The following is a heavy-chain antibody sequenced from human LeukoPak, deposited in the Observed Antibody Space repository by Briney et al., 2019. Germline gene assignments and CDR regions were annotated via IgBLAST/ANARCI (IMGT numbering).Heavy chain of an antibody. D-gene: IGHD3-10*01. CDR2: TFYRSKWYY. J-gene: IGHJ5*02. CDR3: AREVAMIRGVKNWFDR. V-gene: IGHV6-1*01. Sequence: SQTLSLTCAISGDSVSSNDASWNWIRQSPSRGLEWLGRTFYRSKWYYDYEASLKSRITINPDTPKNQFSLQLNSVTPEDTAMYYCAREVAMIRGVKNWFDRWGQGTLVTVSS. CDR1: GDSVSSNDAS.